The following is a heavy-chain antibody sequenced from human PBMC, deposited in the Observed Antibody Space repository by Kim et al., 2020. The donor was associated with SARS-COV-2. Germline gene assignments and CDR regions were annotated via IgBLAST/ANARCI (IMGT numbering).Heavy chain of an antibody. CDR1: GGSISSSSYY. CDR3: ASRSDYCSSTSSYVWFEP. Sequence: SETLSLTCTVSGGSISSSSYYWGWIRQPPGKGLEWIGSIYYSGSTYYNPSLKSRVTISVDTSKNQFSLKLSSVTAADTAVYYCASRSDYCSSTSSYVWFEPWGQESLGTVSS. J-gene: IGHJ5*02. D-gene: IGHD2-2*01. CDR2: IYYSGST. V-gene: IGHV4-39*01.